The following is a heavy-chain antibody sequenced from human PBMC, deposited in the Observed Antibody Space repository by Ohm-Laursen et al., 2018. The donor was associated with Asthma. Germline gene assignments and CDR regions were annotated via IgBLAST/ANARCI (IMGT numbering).Heavy chain of an antibody. CDR2: ISYDGSNK. J-gene: IGHJ4*02. V-gene: IGHV3-30*03. Sequence: SLRLSCAASGFTFSSYGMHWVRQAPGKGLEWVAVISYDGSNKYYADSVKGRFTISRDNSKNTLYLQMNSLRAEDTAVYYCARDEVGALYYFDYWGQGTLVTVSS. CDR3: ARDEVGALYYFDY. D-gene: IGHD1-26*01. CDR1: GFTFSSYG.